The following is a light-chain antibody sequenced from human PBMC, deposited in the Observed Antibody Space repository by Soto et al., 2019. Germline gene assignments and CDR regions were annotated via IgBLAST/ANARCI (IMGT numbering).Light chain of an antibody. CDR3: QQSYSTLFT. Sequence: DSQMTQSPSSLSASVGDRVTINCRASQSISSYLNWYQQKQGKAPKLLIYAASSLQSGVPSRFSGSGSGTDFTLTISSLQPEDFATYYCQQSYSTLFTFGPGTKGDIK. CDR1: QSISSY. J-gene: IGKJ3*01. CDR2: AAS. V-gene: IGKV1-39*01.